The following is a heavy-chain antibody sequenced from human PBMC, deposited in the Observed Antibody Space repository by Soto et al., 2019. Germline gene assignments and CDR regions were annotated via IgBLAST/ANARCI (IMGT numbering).Heavy chain of an antibody. CDR1: VFTFSTSS. D-gene: IGHD2-21*01. CDR2: ISNTGRTT. V-gene: IGHV3-23*01. Sequence: GGSLRLSCAASVFTFSTSSMSWVRQPPGKGLEWVSVISNTGRTTYYADSVNGRFTISRDNSKNTLYLHLNSLRAEDTAVYYCAKDSVRISYSALWGQGTLVTVSS. J-gene: IGHJ4*02. CDR3: AKDSVRISYSAL.